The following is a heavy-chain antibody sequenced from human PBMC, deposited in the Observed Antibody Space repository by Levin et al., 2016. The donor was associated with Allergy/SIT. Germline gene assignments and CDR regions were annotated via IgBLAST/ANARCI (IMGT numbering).Heavy chain of an antibody. CDR3: ATQYYVGSYLSN. Sequence: GESLKISCQGSGYTFSSFWIGWVRQRPGKGLEWMGIVYGGDSDARYSPSFQGHVTISADTSINTAYLQWRSLKASDTAMYYCATQYYVGSYLSNWGQGTLVTVSS. J-gene: IGHJ4*02. CDR1: GYTFSSFW. V-gene: IGHV5-51*01. D-gene: IGHD3-10*01. CDR2: VYGGDSDA.